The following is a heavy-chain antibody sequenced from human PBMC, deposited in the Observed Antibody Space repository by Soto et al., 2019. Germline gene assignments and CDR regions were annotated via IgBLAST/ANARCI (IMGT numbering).Heavy chain of an antibody. D-gene: IGHD4-17*01. CDR3: ARDESLMTTVTTDDY. Sequence: ASVKVSCKASGGTFSSYTISWVRQAPGQGLEWMGRIIPILGIANYAQKFQGRVTITADKSTSTAYMELSSLRSEDTAAYYCARDESLMTTVTTDDYWGQGTLVTVSS. V-gene: IGHV1-69*04. J-gene: IGHJ4*02. CDR1: GGTFSSYT. CDR2: IIPILGIA.